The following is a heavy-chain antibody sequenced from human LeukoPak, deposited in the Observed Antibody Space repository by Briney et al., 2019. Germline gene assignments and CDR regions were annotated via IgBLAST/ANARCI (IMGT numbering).Heavy chain of an antibody. Sequence: PSETLSLTCTVSGYSISSGYYWGWIRQPPGKGLEWIGSIYHSGSTYYNPSLKSRVSISVDTSKNQFSLKLSSVTAADTAVYFCASGFTMIVAVLWGPGTLVTVSS. D-gene: IGHD3-22*01. V-gene: IGHV4-38-2*02. J-gene: IGHJ4*01. CDR2: IYHSGST. CDR3: ASGFTMIVAVL. CDR1: GYSISSGYY.